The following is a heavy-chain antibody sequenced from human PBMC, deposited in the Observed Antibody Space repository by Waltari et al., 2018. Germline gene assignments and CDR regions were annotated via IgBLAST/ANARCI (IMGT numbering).Heavy chain of an antibody. CDR3: AGLGTPHPSHPDFHD. Sequence: EVQLVQSGAEVKKPGESLKISCKASGYSFTNYWFGWVRQVPGRGLEWVGVFYHVASETNYSPSCQGHVTITADSSITTAFLQWNSLRASDTAIYYCAGLGTPHPSHPDFHDWGQGTLVTVSS. V-gene: IGHV5-51*01. CDR1: GYSFTNYW. CDR2: FYHVASET. J-gene: IGHJ4*02.